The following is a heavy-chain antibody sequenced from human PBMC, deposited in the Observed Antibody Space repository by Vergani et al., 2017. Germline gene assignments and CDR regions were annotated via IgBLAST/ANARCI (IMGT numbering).Heavy chain of an antibody. CDR2: IIPIFGTA. CDR1: GGTFSSYA. D-gene: IGHD2-15*01. J-gene: IGHJ5*02. CDR3: ASCYWSGGIGPLGPLFDP. V-gene: IGHV1-69*13. Sequence: QVQLVQSGAEVKKPGSSVKVSCKASGGTFSSYAISWVRQAPGQGLEWMGRIIPIFGTANYAQKFQGRVTITADESTSTAYMELSSLRSEDTAVYYCASCYWSGGIGPLGPLFDPWGQGTLVTVSS.